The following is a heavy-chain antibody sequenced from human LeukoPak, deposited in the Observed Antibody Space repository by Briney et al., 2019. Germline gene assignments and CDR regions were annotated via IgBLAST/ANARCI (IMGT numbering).Heavy chain of an antibody. J-gene: IGHJ4*02. D-gene: IGHD3-10*01. V-gene: IGHV3-30-3*01. CDR3: ARDWSEGSGSYIDY. Sequence: SGRALRLSCVASGFSFGRHAMHWVRQTPGKGLEWLVVTSYDGSRQYYADFVRGRFTISRENSNNTLYLHMNDLRVDDTGIYYCARDWSEGSGSYIDYWGQGALVTVSS. CDR2: TSYDGSRQ. CDR1: GFSFGRHA.